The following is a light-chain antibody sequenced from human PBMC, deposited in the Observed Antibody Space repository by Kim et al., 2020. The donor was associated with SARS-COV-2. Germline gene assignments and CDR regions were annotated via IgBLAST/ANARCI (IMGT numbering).Light chain of an antibody. CDR1: KLGNKY. CDR2: QDN. J-gene: IGLJ3*02. Sequence: SYELTQPPSVSVSPGQAASIPCSGDKLGNKYTSWYQQQPGQSPVLVIYQDNKRPSGIPERFSGSNSGNTATLTISETQALDEADYYCHAWDNNTGVFGGGIQLTVL. V-gene: IGLV3-1*01. CDR3: HAWDNNTGV.